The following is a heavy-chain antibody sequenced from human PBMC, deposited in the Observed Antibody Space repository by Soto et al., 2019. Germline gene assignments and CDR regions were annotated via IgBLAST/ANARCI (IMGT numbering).Heavy chain of an antibody. D-gene: IGHD3-10*01. Sequence: SETLSLTCAVSGGSISSSNWWSWVRQPPGKGLEWIGKIYHSGSTNYNPSLKSRVTISVDKSKNQFSLKLSSVTAADTAVYYCARHRGSGSYPFDYWGKGTLVTVSS. J-gene: IGHJ4*02. V-gene: IGHV4-4*02. CDR3: ARHRGSGSYPFDY. CDR1: GGSISSSNW. CDR2: IYHSGST.